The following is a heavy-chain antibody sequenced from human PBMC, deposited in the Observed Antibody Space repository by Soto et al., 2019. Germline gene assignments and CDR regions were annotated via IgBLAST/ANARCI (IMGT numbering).Heavy chain of an antibody. J-gene: IGHJ4*02. D-gene: IGHD3-3*01. CDR1: GFTFSSYG. Sequence: EGSLRLSCAASGFTFSSYGMHWVRQAPGKGLEWVAVISYDGSNKYYADSVKGRFTISRDNSKNTLSLQMNSLRAEDTAVYYCARAYLGVVTYRHFDYWGQGTLVTVSS. V-gene: IGHV3-30*03. CDR3: ARAYLGVVTYRHFDY. CDR2: ISYDGSNK.